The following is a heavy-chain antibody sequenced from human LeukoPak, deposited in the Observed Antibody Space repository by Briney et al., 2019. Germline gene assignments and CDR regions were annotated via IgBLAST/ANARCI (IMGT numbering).Heavy chain of an antibody. CDR3: ARLGDRAFHYYFDY. J-gene: IGHJ4*02. V-gene: IGHV4-30-4*01. CDR2: IYYTGST. D-gene: IGHD3-10*01. CDR1: GGSISSGDYY. Sequence: SQTLSLTCTVSGGSISSGDYYWIWIRQPPGKGLEWIGYIYYTGSTYYNPSLKSRVTISVDTSKNQFSLKLSSVTAADTAVYYCARLGDRAFHYYFDYWGQGTLVTVSS.